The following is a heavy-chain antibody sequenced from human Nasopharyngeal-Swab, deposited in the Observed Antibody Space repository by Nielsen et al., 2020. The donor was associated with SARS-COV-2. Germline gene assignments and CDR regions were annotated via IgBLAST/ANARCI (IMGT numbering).Heavy chain of an antibody. CDR1: GFTFGYYA. CDR2: IRSKAYGGTT. J-gene: IGHJ6*03. D-gene: IGHD6-19*01. Sequence: GESLKISCTASGFTFGYYAMSWVRPAPGKGVEWVGFIRSKAYGGTTEYAASVKGRFTISRDDSKSIAYLQMNSLKTEDTAVYYCTRETGIAVAGTLLYYYYYYMDVWGKGTTVTVSS. CDR3: TRETGIAVAGTLLYYYYYYMDV. V-gene: IGHV3-49*04.